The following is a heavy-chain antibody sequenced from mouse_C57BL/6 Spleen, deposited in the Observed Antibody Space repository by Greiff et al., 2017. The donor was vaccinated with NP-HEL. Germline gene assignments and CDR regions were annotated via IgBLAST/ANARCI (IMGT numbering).Heavy chain of an antibody. CDR3: ARSTFGNYCDY. V-gene: IGHV1-80*01. CDR2: IYPGDGDT. CDR1: GYAFSSYW. J-gene: IGHJ2*01. D-gene: IGHD3-1*01. Sequence: VQLQQSGASVKISCKASGYAFSSYWMNWVKQRPGKGLEWIGQIYPGDGDTNYNGKFKGKATLTADKSSSTAYMQLSSLTSEDSAVYFCARSTFGNYCDYWGQGTTLTVSS.